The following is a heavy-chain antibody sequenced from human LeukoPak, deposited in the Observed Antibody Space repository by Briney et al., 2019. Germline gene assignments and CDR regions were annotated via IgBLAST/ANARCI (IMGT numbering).Heavy chain of an antibody. V-gene: IGHV4-59*01. J-gene: IGHJ4*02. CDR3: ARESDYANFVY. CDR1: GVTSSTYY. D-gene: IGHD4-17*01. CDR2: VYYSGIP. Sequence: PSETLSLTCSVYGVTSSTYYWSWIRQPPGKGLEWMGYVYYSGIPNSNPSLTRRVTIAVDTSKNQFSLRLRSVTAADTAVYYCARESDYANFVYWGQGILVTASS.